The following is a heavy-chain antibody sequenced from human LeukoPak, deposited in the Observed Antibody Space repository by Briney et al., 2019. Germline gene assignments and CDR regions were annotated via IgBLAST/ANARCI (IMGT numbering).Heavy chain of an antibody. Sequence: SETLSLTCTVSGGSISSSSYYWGWIRQPPGKGLEWIGSIYYSGSTYYNPSLKSRVTISVDTSKNQFSLKLSSVTAADTAVYYCASCGYSSSWYFRGDFDYWGQGTLVTVSS. CDR3: ASCGYSSSWYFRGDFDY. J-gene: IGHJ4*02. CDR2: IYYSGST. D-gene: IGHD6-13*01. CDR1: GGSISSSSYY. V-gene: IGHV4-39*07.